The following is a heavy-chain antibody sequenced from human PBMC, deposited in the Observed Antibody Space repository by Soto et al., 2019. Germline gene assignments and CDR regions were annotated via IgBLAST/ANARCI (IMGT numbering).Heavy chain of an antibody. CDR3: ARDWGYCSGGTCHYGMHV. CDR1: GFSFSSYR. V-gene: IGHV3-48*02. D-gene: IGHD2-15*01. Sequence: GGSLRLSCAASGFSFSSYRMNWVRQAPGKGPEWLSYISSSSRTIYYADSVKGRFTISRDNAQNSLSLQMNSLSDEDTAIYYCARDWGYCSGGTCHYGMHVWGQGTTATVYS. J-gene: IGHJ6*02. CDR2: ISSSSRTI.